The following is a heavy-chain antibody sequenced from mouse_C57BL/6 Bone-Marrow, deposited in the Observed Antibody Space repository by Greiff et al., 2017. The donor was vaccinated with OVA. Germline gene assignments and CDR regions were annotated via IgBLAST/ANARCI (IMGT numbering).Heavy chain of an antibody. V-gene: IGHV12-3*01. CDR2: FTHSGET. CDR1: GFPFTSGYY. CDR3: GGDLAWLAY. J-gene: IGHJ3*01. Sequence: VKLMESGPGLVKPSQSLFLTCSISGFPFTSGYYWIWIRQSPGKPLECMGYFTHSGETFYNQSLQSPISLTRETSKNQFFLQLNSVTTEDTAMYDCGGDLAWLAYWGQGTLVTVSA.